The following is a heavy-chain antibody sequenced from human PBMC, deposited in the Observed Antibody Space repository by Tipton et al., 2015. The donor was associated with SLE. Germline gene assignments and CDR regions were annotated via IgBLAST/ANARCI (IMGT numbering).Heavy chain of an antibody. D-gene: IGHD3-9*01. CDR3: ARLDYYDLLTGTKG. CDR1: GYSFTGYY. CDR2: INPNSGAT. J-gene: IGHJ4*02. V-gene: IGHV1-2*06. Sequence: QVQLVQSGAEVKKPGASVKVSCKASGYSFTGYYIHWVRQAPGQGLEWMGRINPNSGATNYAQKFQGRVTMTRDTSISTAYMELSRLRSDDTAVYYCARLDYYDLLTGTKGWGQGTLVTVSS.